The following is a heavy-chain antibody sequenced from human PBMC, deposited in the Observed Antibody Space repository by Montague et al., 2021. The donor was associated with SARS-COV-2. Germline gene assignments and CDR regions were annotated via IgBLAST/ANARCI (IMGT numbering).Heavy chain of an antibody. D-gene: IGHD2-21*02. CDR1: GDSVSSNIAT. CDR2: PYYRSKWYN. V-gene: IGHV6-1*01. J-gene: IGHJ2*01. Sequence: CAISGDSVSSNIATWNWIRQSPSRGLEWLGRPYYRSKWYNDYAVSVKNRVIINPDTSNNRISLQLNSVTPEDTAVYYCARAYCGGDCYFYWYFDLWGRGTLVTVSS. CDR3: ARAYCGGDCYFYWYFDL.